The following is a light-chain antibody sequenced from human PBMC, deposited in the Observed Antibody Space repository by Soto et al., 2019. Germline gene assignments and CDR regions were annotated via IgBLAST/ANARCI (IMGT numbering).Light chain of an antibody. V-gene: IGKV1-5*03. Sequence: DIQMTQSPSTLSASVGDRVTITCRASQSISTWLAWYQQKPGKAPKLLIYKASSLESGVSSRFSGSGSGTEFTLTISSLQPDDFATYYCQQYNTYPLTFGGGTTGEIK. J-gene: IGKJ4*01. CDR2: KAS. CDR3: QQYNTYPLT. CDR1: QSISTW.